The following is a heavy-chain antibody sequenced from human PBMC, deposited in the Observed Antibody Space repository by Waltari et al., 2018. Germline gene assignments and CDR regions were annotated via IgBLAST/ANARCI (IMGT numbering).Heavy chain of an antibody. Sequence: EVQLVESGGGLVQPGGSLRLSCAASGCTFRSNGSHWVRPGPGKGRVWVSRIDTDGSGTGYAASVKGRFSISRDNAKNTLYLQMNSLRDEDTAVYYCARAGEGAAAYTFDIWGQGTMVTVSS. CDR3: ARAGEGAAAYTFDI. CDR2: IDTDGSGT. CDR1: GCTFRSNG. V-gene: IGHV3-74*01. D-gene: IGHD6-13*01. J-gene: IGHJ3*02.